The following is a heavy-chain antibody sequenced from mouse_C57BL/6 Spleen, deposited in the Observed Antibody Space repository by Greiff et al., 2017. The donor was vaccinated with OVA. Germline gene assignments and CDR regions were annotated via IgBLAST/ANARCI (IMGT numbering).Heavy chain of an antibody. CDR3: ARYDDYDEGV. CDR1: GFTFTDYY. J-gene: IGHJ1*03. Sequence: EVQRVESGGGLVQPGGSLSLSCAASGFTFTDYYMSWVRQPPGKALEWLGFIRNKANGYTTEYSASVKGRFTISRDNSQSILYLQMNALRAEDSATYYCARYDDYDEGVWGTGTTVTVSS. CDR2: IRNKANGYTT. V-gene: IGHV7-3*01. D-gene: IGHD2-4*01.